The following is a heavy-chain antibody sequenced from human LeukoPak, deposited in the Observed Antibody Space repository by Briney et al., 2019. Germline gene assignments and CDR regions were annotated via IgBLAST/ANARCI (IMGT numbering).Heavy chain of an antibody. V-gene: IGHV6-1*01. CDR2: TYYRSKWYN. CDR1: GDSVSSNSAA. D-gene: IGHD6-19*01. Sequence: SQTLSLTCAISGDSVSSNSAAWNWIRQSPSRGLEWLGRTYYRSKWYNDYAVSVKSRITINPDTSKNQFSLQLNSVTPEDTAVYYCARDSPIAQWLDGSYYFDYWGQGTLVTVSS. CDR3: ARDSPIAQWLDGSYYFDY. J-gene: IGHJ4*02.